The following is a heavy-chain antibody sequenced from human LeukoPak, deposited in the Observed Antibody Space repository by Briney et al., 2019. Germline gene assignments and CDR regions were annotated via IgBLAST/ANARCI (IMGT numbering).Heavy chain of an antibody. CDR3: ATSNDAKIAPFDH. CDR1: GVSMSAYQ. Sequence: PSXTLSLTCTVSGVSMSAYQWSWVRQSPEKGLEWIGCINTKGETSYNPSLKSRVTTSVDTSKSQFSLRLTSVTAADTAVHYCATSNDAKIAPFDHWGQGAPVTVSS. CDR2: INTKGET. D-gene: IGHD2-21*01. J-gene: IGHJ4*02. V-gene: IGHV4-4*09.